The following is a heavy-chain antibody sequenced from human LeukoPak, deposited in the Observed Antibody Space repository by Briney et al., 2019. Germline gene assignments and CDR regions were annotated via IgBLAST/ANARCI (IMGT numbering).Heavy chain of an antibody. J-gene: IGHJ4*02. Sequence: GGSLRLSCAASAFTVSSNYMSWVRQAPGKGLEWVSVIFGDGSTYYADSVKGRFTISRDNSKNTLYLQMNSLRAEDTAVYYCAREGYCSSTSCPTKDFWGQGTLVTVSS. D-gene: IGHD2-2*01. CDR3: AREGYCSSTSCPTKDF. CDR1: AFTVSSNY. V-gene: IGHV3-53*01. CDR2: IFGDGST.